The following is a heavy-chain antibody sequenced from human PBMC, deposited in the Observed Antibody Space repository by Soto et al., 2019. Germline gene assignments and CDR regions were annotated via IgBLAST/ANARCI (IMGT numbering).Heavy chain of an antibody. J-gene: IGHJ5*02. CDR3: AVGNSTTYNWFDP. Sequence: QVQLVQSGAGVQKPGASLKVSCKASGYTFSNSAIYWVRQAPGQGLVWMGGFNPIFGAPYYAQTFQGRVTITADESTGTVYMDLSSLRSEDTAVYYCAVGNSTTYNWFDPWGQGTLVTVSS. CDR1: GYTFSNSA. D-gene: IGHD1-7*01. V-gene: IGHV1-69*01. CDR2: FNPIFGAP.